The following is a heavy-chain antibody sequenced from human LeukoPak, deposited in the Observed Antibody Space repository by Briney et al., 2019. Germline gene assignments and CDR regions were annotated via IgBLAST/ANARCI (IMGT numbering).Heavy chain of an antibody. D-gene: IGHD1-26*01. Sequence: SQTLSLTCAISGDSVSNNSAAWTWIRQSPSRGLEWLGRTYYRSKWYNDYAVSVKSRITINPDTSKNHFSLQLNSVTPEGTAVYYCAGGRKWGESGFDYWGQGTLVTVSS. V-gene: IGHV6-1*01. J-gene: IGHJ4*02. CDR2: TYYRSKWYN. CDR3: AGGRKWGESGFDY. CDR1: GDSVSNNSAA.